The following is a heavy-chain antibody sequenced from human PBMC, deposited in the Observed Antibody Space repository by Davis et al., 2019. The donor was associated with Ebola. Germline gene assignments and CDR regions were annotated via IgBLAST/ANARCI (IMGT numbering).Heavy chain of an antibody. J-gene: IGHJ4*02. Sequence: PGGSLRLSCAASGFTFRTYAMHWVRQAPGKGLEWVAVVSHSERERFYPAPVKGRFTISRDNSENTLFLQMSSLTVDDTAVYYCVRAVFHEVLDYWGQGAPVTVSS. CDR3: VRAVFHEVLDY. CDR2: VSHSERER. CDR1: GFTFRTYA. V-gene: IGHV3-30*04. D-gene: IGHD3-3*01.